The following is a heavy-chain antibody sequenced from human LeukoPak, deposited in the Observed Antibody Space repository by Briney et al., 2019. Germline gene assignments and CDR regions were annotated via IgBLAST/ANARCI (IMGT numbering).Heavy chain of an antibody. V-gene: IGHV3-48*01. CDR2: ITGSLSTI. J-gene: IGHJ4*02. CDR1: GFTFSSYS. Sequence: GGSLRLSCAASGFTFSSYSMNWVRQAPGKGLEWVSYITGSLSTIHYADSVKGRFTISRDNAKNSVYLQMNSLRLEDTGLYCCARTGLGMYSFDYWGQGILVTVSS. D-gene: IGHD3/OR15-3a*01. CDR3: ARTGLGMYSFDY.